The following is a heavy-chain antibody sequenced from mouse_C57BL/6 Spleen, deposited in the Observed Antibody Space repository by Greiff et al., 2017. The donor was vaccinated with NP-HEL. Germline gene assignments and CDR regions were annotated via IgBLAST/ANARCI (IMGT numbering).Heavy chain of an antibody. D-gene: IGHD1-1*01. CDR1: GFTFSSYA. CDR3: TRDNYYGSSFDY. J-gene: IGHJ2*01. V-gene: IGHV5-9-1*02. Sequence: EVQGVESGEGLVKPGGSLKLSCAASGFTFSSYAMSWVRQTPEKRLEWVAYISSGGDYIYYADTVKGRFTISRDNARNTLYLQMSSLKSEDTAMYYCTRDNYYGSSFDYWGQGTTLTVSS. CDR2: ISSGGDYI.